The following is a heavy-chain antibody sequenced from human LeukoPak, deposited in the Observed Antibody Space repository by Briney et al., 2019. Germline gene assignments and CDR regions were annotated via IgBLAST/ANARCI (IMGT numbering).Heavy chain of an antibody. CDR2: IIPIFGTA. V-gene: IGHV1-69*13. Sequence: ASVKVSCKASGYTFTTYDINWVRQAPGQGLEWMGGIIPIFGTANYAQKFQGRVTITADESTSTAYMELSSLRSEDTAVYYCARAGFGAFDIWGQGTMVTVSS. CDR3: ARAGFGAFDI. D-gene: IGHD3-16*01. CDR1: GYTFTTYD. J-gene: IGHJ3*02.